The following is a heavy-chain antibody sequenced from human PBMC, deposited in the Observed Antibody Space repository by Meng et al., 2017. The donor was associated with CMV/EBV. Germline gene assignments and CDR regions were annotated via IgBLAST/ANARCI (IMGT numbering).Heavy chain of an antibody. V-gene: IGHV3-23*01. D-gene: IGHD3-3*01. J-gene: IGHJ6*02. CDR1: GFTFSSYA. CDR3: AKVIRFLEWLFYYGMDV. Sequence: ETLSLTCAASGFTFSSYAMSWVRQAPEKGLEWVSAISGSGGSTYYADSVKGRFTISRDNSKNTLYLQMNSLRAEDTAVYYCAKVIRFLEWLFYYGMDVWGQGTTVTVSS. CDR2: ISGSGGST.